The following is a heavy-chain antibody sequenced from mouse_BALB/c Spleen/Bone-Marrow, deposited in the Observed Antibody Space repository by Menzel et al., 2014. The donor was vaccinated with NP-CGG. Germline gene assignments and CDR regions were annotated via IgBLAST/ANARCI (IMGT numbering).Heavy chain of an antibody. Sequence: VKLMESGAELVKPGASVKLSCTASGFNIKDTYMHWVKQRPEQGLEWIGRIDPANGNTKYDPKFQGKATITTDTSSNTAYLQLSSLTSEDTAVYYCAVYDYEGFAYWGQGTLVAVSA. CDR2: IDPANGNT. D-gene: IGHD2-4*01. CDR3: AVYDYEGFAY. V-gene: IGHV14-3*02. J-gene: IGHJ3*01. CDR1: GFNIKDTY.